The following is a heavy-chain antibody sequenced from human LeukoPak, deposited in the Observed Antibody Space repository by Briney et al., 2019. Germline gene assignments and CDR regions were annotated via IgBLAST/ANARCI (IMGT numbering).Heavy chain of an antibody. CDR2: IKSKTDGGTT. V-gene: IGHV3-15*01. Sequence: PGGSLRLSCAASGFTFSNAWMSWVRQAPGKGLEWVGRIKSKTDGGTTDYAAPVKGRFTTSRDDSKNTLYLQMNSLKAEDTAVYYCTTPYVWGSYRYSDWGQGTLVTVSS. CDR1: GFTFSNAW. CDR3: TTPYVWGSYRYSD. D-gene: IGHD3-16*02. J-gene: IGHJ4*02.